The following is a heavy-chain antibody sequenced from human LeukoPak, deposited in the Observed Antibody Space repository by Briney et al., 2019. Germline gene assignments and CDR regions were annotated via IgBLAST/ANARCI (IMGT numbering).Heavy chain of an antibody. CDR2: ISYDGSNK. CDR3: AKDMVKLDSSGWSFDY. Sequence: GGSLRLSCAASGFTFSSYPMHWVRQAPGKGLEWVALISYDGSNKYYADSVKARFTISRDNAKNSLYLQMNSLRAEDTALYYCAKDMVKLDSSGWSFDYWGQGTLVTVSS. D-gene: IGHD6-19*01. V-gene: IGHV3-30-3*01. CDR1: GFTFSSYP. J-gene: IGHJ4*02.